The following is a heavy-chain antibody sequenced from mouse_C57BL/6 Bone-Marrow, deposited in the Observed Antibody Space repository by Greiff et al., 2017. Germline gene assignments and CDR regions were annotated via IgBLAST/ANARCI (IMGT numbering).Heavy chain of an antibody. CDR3: ARRDSNYLDY. Sequence: QVQLQQSGAELVRPGSSVKLSCTASGYTFTSYWMHWVKQRPIQGLEWIGNIDPSDSETHYNQKFKDKATLTVDKSSSTAYMQLSSLTSEDSAVYYCARRDSNYLDYWGQGTTLTVSS. CDR2: IDPSDSET. D-gene: IGHD2-5*01. V-gene: IGHV1-52*01. CDR1: GYTFTSYW. J-gene: IGHJ2*01.